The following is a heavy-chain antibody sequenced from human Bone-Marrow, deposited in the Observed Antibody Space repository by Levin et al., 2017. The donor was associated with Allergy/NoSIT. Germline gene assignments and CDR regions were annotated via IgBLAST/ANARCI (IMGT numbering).Heavy chain of an antibody. CDR2: ISSSSSYI. D-gene: IGHD2-15*01. CDR3: ARRESPHPVVAAWPIDY. J-gene: IGHJ4*02. V-gene: IGHV3-21*01. CDR1: GFTFSSYS. Sequence: PGGSLRLSCAASGFTFSSYSMNWVRQAPGKGLEWVSSISSSSSYIYYADSVKGRFTISRDNAKNSLYLQMNSLRAEDTAVYYCARRESPHPVVAAWPIDYWGQGTLVTVSS.